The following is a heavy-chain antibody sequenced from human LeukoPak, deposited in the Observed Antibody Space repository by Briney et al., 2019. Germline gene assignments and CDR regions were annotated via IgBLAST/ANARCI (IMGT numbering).Heavy chain of an antibody. D-gene: IGHD3-10*01. CDR1: GYTFTSYA. CDR3: ASPGVPRFGELLSSYYYYGMDV. J-gene: IGHJ6*02. Sequence: ASVKVSCKASGYTFTSYAMNWVRQAPGQGLEWMGWINTNTGNPTYAQGFTGRFVFSLDTSVSTAYLQISSLKAEDTAVYYCASPGVPRFGELLSSYYYYGMDVWGQGTTVTVSS. V-gene: IGHV7-4-1*02. CDR2: INTNTGNP.